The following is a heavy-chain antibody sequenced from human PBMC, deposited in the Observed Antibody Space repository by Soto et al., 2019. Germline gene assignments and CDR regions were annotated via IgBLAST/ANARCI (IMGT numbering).Heavy chain of an antibody. V-gene: IGHV4-39*01. CDR1: GASISSNTYY. Sequence: SETLSLTCTVSGASISSNTYYWAWIRRPPGKGLECIGSIYYDGSTYYNPSLKSRVTISVDTSKNQFSLKLSSVTAADTAVYYCACIFSGGYGYGFYYYGMDVWGQGTTVTVSS. J-gene: IGHJ6*02. CDR2: IYYDGST. CDR3: ACIFSGGYGYGFYYYGMDV. D-gene: IGHD5-18*01.